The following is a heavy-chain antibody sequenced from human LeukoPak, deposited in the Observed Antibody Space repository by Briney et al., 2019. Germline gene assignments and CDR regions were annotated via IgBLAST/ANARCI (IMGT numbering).Heavy chain of an antibody. J-gene: IGHJ5*02. CDR2: ISANGGSA. Sequence: GGSLRLSCAASGFTFNNYAMSWVRQAPGKGLEWVAGISANGGSAYYGDSVKGRFTVSRDNPKNTLYLQMNSLRAEDTAVYYCAKDHSSGWYWERNNWFDPWGQGTLVTVSS. CDR1: GFTFNNYA. V-gene: IGHV3-23*01. CDR3: AKDHSSGWYWERNNWFDP. D-gene: IGHD6-19*01.